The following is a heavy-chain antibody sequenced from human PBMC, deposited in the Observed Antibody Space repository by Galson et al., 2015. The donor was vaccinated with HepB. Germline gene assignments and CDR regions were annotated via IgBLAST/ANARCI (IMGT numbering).Heavy chain of an antibody. CDR3: AKEKDVVVVAAQGMDV. D-gene: IGHD2-15*01. CDR2: ISYDGSNK. Sequence: SLRLSCAASGFTFSSYGMHWVRQAPGKGLEWVAVISYDGSNKYYADSVKGRFTISRDNSKNTLYLQMNSLRAEDTAVYYRAKEKDVVVVAAQGMDVWGQGTTVTVSS. V-gene: IGHV3-30*18. CDR1: GFTFSSYG. J-gene: IGHJ6*02.